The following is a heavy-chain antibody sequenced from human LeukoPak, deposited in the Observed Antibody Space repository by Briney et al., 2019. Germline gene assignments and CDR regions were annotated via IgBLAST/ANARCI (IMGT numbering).Heavy chain of an antibody. V-gene: IGHV3-9*01. CDR2: ISWNSGSI. Sequence: GRSLRLSCAASGFTFDDYAMHWVRHAPGKGLEWVSGISWNSGSIGYADSVKGRFTLSRDNAKDSVYLQMDSLRHEDTAVYYCSISSSSPYWGQGTLVIVSS. D-gene: IGHD6-6*01. CDR1: GFTFDDYA. CDR3: SISSSSPY. J-gene: IGHJ4*02.